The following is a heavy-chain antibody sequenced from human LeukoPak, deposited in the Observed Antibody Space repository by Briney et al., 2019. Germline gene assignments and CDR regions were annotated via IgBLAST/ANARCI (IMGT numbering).Heavy chain of an antibody. D-gene: IGHD2-2*01. V-gene: IGHV4-34*01. CDR2: INHSGST. CDR3: ARDGDSTSCPA. J-gene: IGHJ5*02. CDR1: GGSFSGYY. Sequence: PSETLSLTCAVYGGSFSGYYWSWIRQPPGKGLEWIGEINHSGSTNYNPSLKSRVTISVDTSKNQFSLKLSSVTAADTAVYYCARDGDSTSCPAWGQGTLVTVSS.